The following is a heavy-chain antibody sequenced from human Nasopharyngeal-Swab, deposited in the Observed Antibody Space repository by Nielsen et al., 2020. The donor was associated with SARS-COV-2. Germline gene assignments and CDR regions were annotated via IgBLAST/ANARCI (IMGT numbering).Heavy chain of an antibody. D-gene: IGHD6-6*01. CDR2: IYPSEST. Sequence: SETLSLTCTVSDDSNRSSSYSWGWIRQPPGKGLGWIAQIYPSESTNYNPSLRSRVTISIDTSKKQFSLKLHSVTAADTAVYYCARLDSRSFGDYWGQGSLVTVSS. J-gene: IGHJ4*02. V-gene: IGHV4-39*01. CDR3: ARLDSRSFGDY. CDR1: DDSNRSSSYS.